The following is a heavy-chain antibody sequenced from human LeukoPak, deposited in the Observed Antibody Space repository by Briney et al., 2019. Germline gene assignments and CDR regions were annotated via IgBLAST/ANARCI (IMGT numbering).Heavy chain of an antibody. CDR1: GGSIRNYY. D-gene: IGHD3-10*01. V-gene: IGHV4-59*01. Sequence: SETLSLTCSVSGGSIRNYYWTWIPQPPGKGLEWIGYIYYTGNTNYNPSLKSRVTISVDTSKNQFSLKLSSVTAADTAVYYSARSRGSGSPFDFWGQGTLVTVST. CDR2: IYYTGNT. CDR3: ARSRGSGSPFDF. J-gene: IGHJ4*02.